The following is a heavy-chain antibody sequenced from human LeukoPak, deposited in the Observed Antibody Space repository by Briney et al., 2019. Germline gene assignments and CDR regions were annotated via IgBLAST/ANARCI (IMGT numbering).Heavy chain of an antibody. Sequence: ASVKVSCKASGYTFTSYYMHWVRQAPGQGLEWMGIINPSGGSTSYAQKFQGRVTMTEDTSTDTAYMELSSLRSEDTAVYYCATRITMVRALDYWGQGTLVTVSS. CDR1: GYTFTSYY. J-gene: IGHJ4*02. CDR2: INPSGGST. V-gene: IGHV1-46*01. CDR3: ATRITMVRALDY. D-gene: IGHD3-10*01.